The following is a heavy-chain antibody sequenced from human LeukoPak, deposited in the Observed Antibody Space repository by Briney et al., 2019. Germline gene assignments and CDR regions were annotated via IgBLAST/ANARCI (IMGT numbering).Heavy chain of an antibody. Sequence: ASVKVSCKASGYTFTSYAMHWVRQAPGQRLEWMGWINAGNGNTKYSQKFQGRVTITRDTSASTAYMELSSLRSEDTAVYYCARAYSSGYYFFDYWGQGTLVTVSS. CDR3: ARAYSSGYYFFDY. J-gene: IGHJ4*02. CDR1: GYTFTSYA. CDR2: INAGNGNT. D-gene: IGHD3-22*01. V-gene: IGHV1-3*01.